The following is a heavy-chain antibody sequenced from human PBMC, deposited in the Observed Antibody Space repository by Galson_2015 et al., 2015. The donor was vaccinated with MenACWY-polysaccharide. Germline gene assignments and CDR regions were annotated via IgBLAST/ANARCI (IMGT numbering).Heavy chain of an antibody. V-gene: IGHV3-74*01. CDR2: INADGSAT. J-gene: IGHJ5*02. CDR3: TKAGAKYCSGSSCNFNWFDP. CDR1: GFTFSTYW. Sequence: SLRLSCAASGFTFSTYWMHWVRHAPGKGLVWVSRINADGSATGYADSVRGRFTISRDNAKNTLYLEMNSLRAEDTAEYYCTKAGAKYCSGSSCNFNWFDPWGQGTLVTVSS. D-gene: IGHD2-15*01.